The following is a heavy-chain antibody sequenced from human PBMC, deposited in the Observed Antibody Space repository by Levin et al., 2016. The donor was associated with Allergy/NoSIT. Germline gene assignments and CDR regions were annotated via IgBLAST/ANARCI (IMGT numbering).Heavy chain of an antibody. CDR2: ISDNTIYT. J-gene: IGHJ4*02. D-gene: IGHD3-22*01. V-gene: IGHV3-11*03. Sequence: WIRQPPGKGLEWISYISDNTIYTNYADSVKGRFTISRDNAKNSLYLQMNSLRAEDTAVYYCASGGRGHYDSGGFDYWGQGTLVTVSS. CDR3: ASGGRGHYDSGGFDY.